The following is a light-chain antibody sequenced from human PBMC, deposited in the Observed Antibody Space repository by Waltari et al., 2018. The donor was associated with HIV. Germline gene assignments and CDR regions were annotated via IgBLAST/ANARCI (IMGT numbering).Light chain of an antibody. CDR1: SSNIGSNY. J-gene: IGLJ3*02. CDR3: AAWDDSVSGWV. CDR2: RNN. Sequence: QSVLTQPPSASGTPGQRVTISCSGSSSNIGSNYVSWYQQLPGTAPQVLIYRNNQRPSGVSDRFSGSKSGTSASLAISGVRSEDEADYNCAAWDDSVSGWVFGGGTKLTVL. V-gene: IGLV1-47*01.